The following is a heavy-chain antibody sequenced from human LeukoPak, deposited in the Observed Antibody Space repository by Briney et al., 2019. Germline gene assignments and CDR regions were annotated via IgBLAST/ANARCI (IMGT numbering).Heavy chain of an antibody. J-gene: IGHJ4*02. CDR2: IYTSGST. D-gene: IGHD4-17*01. CDR1: GGSISSGSYY. Sequence: PSQTLSLTCTVSGGSISSGSYYWSWIRQPAGKGLERIGRIYTSGSTNYNPSLKSRVTISVDTSKNQFSLKLSSVTAADTAVYYCARALGGDYSVGYWGQGTLVTVSS. CDR3: ARALGGDYSVGY. V-gene: IGHV4-61*02.